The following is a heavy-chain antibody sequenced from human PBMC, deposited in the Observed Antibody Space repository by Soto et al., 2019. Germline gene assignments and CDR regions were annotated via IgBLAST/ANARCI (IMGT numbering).Heavy chain of an antibody. J-gene: IGHJ6*02. CDR1: GFTFSSYW. CDR2: INSDGSST. CDR3: ARDSSSWEPYYYCGMDV. Sequence: PGGSLRLSCAASGFTFSSYWMHWVRQAPGKGLVWVSLINSDGSSTSYADSVKGRFTISRDNAKNTLYLQMNSLRAEDTAVYYCARDSSSWEPYYYCGMDVWGQGTTVTVSS. V-gene: IGHV3-74*01. D-gene: IGHD6-13*01.